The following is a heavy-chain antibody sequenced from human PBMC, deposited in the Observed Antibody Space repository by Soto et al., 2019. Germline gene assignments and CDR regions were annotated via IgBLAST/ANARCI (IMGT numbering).Heavy chain of an antibody. CDR1: GFTFSDFY. CDR2: ISSSGSTI. V-gene: IGHV3-11*01. D-gene: IGHD2-15*01. CDR3: ATRYCSGGSCYSAALGY. J-gene: IGHJ4*02. Sequence: GGSLRLSCAASGFTFSDFYMSWIRQAPGKGLEWVSYISSSGSTIYYADSVKGRFTISRDNAKNSLYLQMNSLRAEDTAVYYCATRYCSGGSCYSAALGYWGQGTLVTVSS.